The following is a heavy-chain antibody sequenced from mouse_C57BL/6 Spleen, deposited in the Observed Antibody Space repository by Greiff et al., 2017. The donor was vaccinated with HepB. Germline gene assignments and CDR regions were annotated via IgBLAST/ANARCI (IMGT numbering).Heavy chain of an antibody. V-gene: IGHV1-52*01. Sequence: QVQLQQPGAELVRPGSSVKLSCKASGYTFTSYWMHWVKQRPIQGLEWIGNIDPSDSETHYNQKFKDKATLTVDKSSSTAYMQLSSLTSEDSAVYYCALTTVVATGYFDVWGTGTTVTVSS. CDR1: GYTFTSYW. D-gene: IGHD1-1*01. CDR2: IDPSDSET. J-gene: IGHJ1*03. CDR3: ALTTVVATGYFDV.